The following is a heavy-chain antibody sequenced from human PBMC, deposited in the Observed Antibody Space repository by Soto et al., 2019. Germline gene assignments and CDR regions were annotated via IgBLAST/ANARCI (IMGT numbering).Heavy chain of an antibody. Sequence: SETLSLTCTVSGFSISRGGYYWIWIRQHPGKGLEWIGYIYYSGSTYYNPSLKSRVTISVDTSKNQFSLKLSSVTAADTAVYYCARGRLMGYFDYWGQGTLVTVSS. CDR2: IYYSGST. CDR3: ARGRLMGYFDY. J-gene: IGHJ4*02. V-gene: IGHV4-31*03. D-gene: IGHD2-8*01. CDR1: GFSISRGGYY.